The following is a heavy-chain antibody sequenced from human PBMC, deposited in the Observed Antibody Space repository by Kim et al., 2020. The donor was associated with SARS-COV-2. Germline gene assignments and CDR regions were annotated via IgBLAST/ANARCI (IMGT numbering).Heavy chain of an antibody. D-gene: IGHD6-19*01. CDR2: DGSTT. J-gene: IGHJ4*02. Sequence: DGSTTTYADSVKGRFTISRDNAKNTLYLQMNRLRVEDTAVYHCAAVTGTVNWGQGTLVIVSS. CDR3: AAVTGTVN. V-gene: IGHV3-74*01.